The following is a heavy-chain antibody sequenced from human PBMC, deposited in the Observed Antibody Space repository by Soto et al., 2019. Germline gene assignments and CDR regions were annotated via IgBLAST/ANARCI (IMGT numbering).Heavy chain of an antibody. CDR1: GGSISSGGYY. CDR3: ARVPDV. J-gene: IGHJ6*02. CDR2: IYHSGST. V-gene: IGHV4-30-2*01. Sequence: SETLSLTCADSGGSISSGGYYWTWIRQPPGKGLEWIGYIYHSGSTYYNPSLKSRVTISVDRSKNQFSLKLNSVTAADTAVYYCARVPDVWGQGTTVTVSS.